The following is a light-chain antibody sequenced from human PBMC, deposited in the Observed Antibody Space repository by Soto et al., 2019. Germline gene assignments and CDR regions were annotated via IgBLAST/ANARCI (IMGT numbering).Light chain of an antibody. V-gene: IGLV2-14*01. J-gene: IGLJ1*01. CDR2: EVS. Sequence: QSVLTQPASVSGSPGQSITISCTGTSGDVGGYNYVSWYQQHPGKAPKLMIYEVSNRPSGVSNRFSGSKSGNTASLTISGLQAEDEADYYCSSYTSSSTLVFXTGTKGTVL. CDR3: SSYTSSSTLV. CDR1: SGDVGGYNY.